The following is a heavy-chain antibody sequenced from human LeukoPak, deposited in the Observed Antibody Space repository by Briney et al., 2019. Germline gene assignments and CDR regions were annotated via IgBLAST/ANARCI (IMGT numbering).Heavy chain of an antibody. D-gene: IGHD6-13*01. CDR3: AKEASSYSSWYYSDAFDF. V-gene: IGHV3-23*01. CDR2: ISGSSGGT. J-gene: IGHJ3*01. CDR1: GFTFSSCA. Sequence: GGSLRLSCVASGFTFSSCAMSWVRQAPGKELERVSAISGSSGGTYYADSVKGRFTISRDNFRNTLYLQMNSLRAEDTAIFYCAKEASSYSSWYYSDAFDFWGRGTMVTVSS.